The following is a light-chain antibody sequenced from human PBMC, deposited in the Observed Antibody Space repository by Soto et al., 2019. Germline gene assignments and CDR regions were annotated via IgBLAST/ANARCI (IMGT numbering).Light chain of an antibody. J-gene: IGLJ3*02. V-gene: IGLV4-60*02. CDR2: LEGSGSY. Sequence: QLVLTQSSSASASLGSSVKLTCTLSSGHSSYIIAWHQQQPGKDPRYLMKLEGSGSYNKGSGVPDRFSGSSSGADRYLTISNLQFEDEADYYCETWDSNIWVFGGGTKLTVL. CDR3: ETWDSNIWV. CDR1: SGHSSYI.